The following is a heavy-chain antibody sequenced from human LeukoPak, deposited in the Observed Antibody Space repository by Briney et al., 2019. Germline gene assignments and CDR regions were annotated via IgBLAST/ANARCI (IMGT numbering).Heavy chain of an antibody. J-gene: IGHJ4*02. CDR2: ITSSGSGT. CDR1: EFSFGNYA. V-gene: IGHV3-23*01. Sequence: GGSLRLSCAASEFSFGNYAMSWVRQAPGKGLQWVSAITSSGSGTYYADSVKGRITISRDNSKNTLYLQMNSLRAEDTAVYYCAKKMGTGNFYFDYWGQGTLVTVSS. CDR3: AKKMGTGNFYFDY. D-gene: IGHD3-10*01.